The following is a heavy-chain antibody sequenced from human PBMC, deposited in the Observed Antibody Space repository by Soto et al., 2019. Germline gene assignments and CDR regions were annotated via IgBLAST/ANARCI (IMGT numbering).Heavy chain of an antibody. V-gene: IGHV3-23*01. CDR3: ASNPPDIVVVPAPNYYYMDV. Sequence: GGSLRLSCAASGFTFSSYAMSWVRQAPGKGLEWVSAISGSGGSTYYADSAKCRFTISRDNSKNTLYLQMNSLRAEDTAVYYCASNPPDIVVVPAPNYYYMDVWGKGTTVTVS. J-gene: IGHJ6*03. CDR2: ISGSGGST. CDR1: GFTFSSYA. D-gene: IGHD2-2*01.